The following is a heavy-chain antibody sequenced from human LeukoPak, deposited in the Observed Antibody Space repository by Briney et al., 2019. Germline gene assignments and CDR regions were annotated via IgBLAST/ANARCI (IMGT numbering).Heavy chain of an antibody. V-gene: IGHV1-18*01. Sequence: ASVEVSCKASGYTFTSYGISWVRQAPGQGLEWMGWISAYNGNTNYAQKLQGRVTMTTDTSTSTAYMELRSLRSDDTAVYYCARAEVLLWFGELLPYYFDYWGQGTLVTVSS. D-gene: IGHD3-10*01. CDR1: GYTFTSYG. CDR2: ISAYNGNT. CDR3: ARAEVLLWFGELLPYYFDY. J-gene: IGHJ4*02.